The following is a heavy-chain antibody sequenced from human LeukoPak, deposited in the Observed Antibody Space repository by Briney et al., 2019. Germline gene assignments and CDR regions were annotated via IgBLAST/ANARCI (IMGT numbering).Heavy chain of an antibody. D-gene: IGHD5-12*01. CDR2: IYYSGST. Sequence: SETLSLTCAVSGVSISSGGYYWSWIRQHPGKGLEWIGYIYYSGSTYYNPSLKSRVTISVDTSKNQFSLKLSSVTDAGTAVYYCAREVASFNDYYFDYWGQGTLVTVSS. CDR1: GVSISSGGYY. J-gene: IGHJ4*02. V-gene: IGHV4-31*11. CDR3: AREVASFNDYYFDY.